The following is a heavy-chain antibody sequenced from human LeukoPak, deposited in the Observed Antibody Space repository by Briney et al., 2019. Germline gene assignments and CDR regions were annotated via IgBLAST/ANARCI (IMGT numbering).Heavy chain of an antibody. CDR1: GGSISSYY. Sequence: PSETLSLTCTVSGGSISSYYWSWIRQPPGKGLGWIGYIYYSGSTNYNPSLKSRVTISVDTSKNQFSLKLSSVTAADTAVYYCARDRIPGDYWGQGTLVTVSS. CDR3: ARDRIPGDY. V-gene: IGHV4-59*01. J-gene: IGHJ4*02. CDR2: IYYSGST. D-gene: IGHD1-1*01.